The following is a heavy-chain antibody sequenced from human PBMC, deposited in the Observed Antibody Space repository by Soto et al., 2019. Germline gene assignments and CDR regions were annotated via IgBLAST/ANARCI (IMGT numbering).Heavy chain of an antibody. CDR3: ARDPGYYDSSGYSDFFDY. Sequence: GGSLRLSCAASGFTFSSYGMHWVRQAPGKGLEWVAVIWYDGSNKYYADSVKGRFTISRDNSKNTLYLQMNSLRAEDTAVYYCARDPGYYDSSGYSDFFDYWGQGTLVTVSS. CDR2: IWYDGSNK. CDR1: GFTFSSYG. D-gene: IGHD3-22*01. V-gene: IGHV3-33*01. J-gene: IGHJ4*02.